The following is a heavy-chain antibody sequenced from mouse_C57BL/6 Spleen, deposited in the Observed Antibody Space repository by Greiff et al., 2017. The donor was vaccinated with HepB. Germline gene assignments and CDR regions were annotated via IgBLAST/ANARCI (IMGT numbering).Heavy chain of an antibody. V-gene: IGHV1-53*01. Sequence: VQLQQSGTELVKPGASVKLSCKASGYTFTSYWMHWVKQRPGQGLEWIGNINPSNGGTNYNEKFKSKATLTVDKSSSTAYMQLSSLTSEDSAVYYCARGRGGYGAMDYWGQGTSVTVSS. CDR1: GYTFTSYW. D-gene: IGHD1-1*02. J-gene: IGHJ4*01. CDR3: ARGRGGYGAMDY. CDR2: INPSNGGT.